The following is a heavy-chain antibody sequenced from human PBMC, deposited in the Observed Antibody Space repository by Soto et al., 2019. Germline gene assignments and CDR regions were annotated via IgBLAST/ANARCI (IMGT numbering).Heavy chain of an antibody. CDR3: TRGQAGPYGMDV. V-gene: IGHV3-74*01. Sequence: EVQLVESGGGLVQPGGSLRLSCAASGFTLSSYWMHWVRQAPGKGLVWVSRISREGSSTAYADSVKGRFTISRDNAKNTLNLQMSSLRAEDTAVYYCTRGQAGPYGMDVWGQGTTVTVSS. CDR1: GFTLSSYW. CDR2: ISREGSST. J-gene: IGHJ6*02.